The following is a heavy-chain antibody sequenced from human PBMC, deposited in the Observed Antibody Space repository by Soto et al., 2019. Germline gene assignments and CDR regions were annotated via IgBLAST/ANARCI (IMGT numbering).Heavy chain of an antibody. J-gene: IGHJ4*02. V-gene: IGHV4-61*01. CDR3: ARLGYYGSGSYYPHIDY. Sequence: TSETLSLTCTVSGGSVSSGSYYWSWIRQPPGKGLEWIGYIYYSGSTNYNPSLKSRVTISVDTSKNQFSLKLSSVTAADTAVYYCARLGYYGSGSYYPHIDYWGQGTLVTVSS. CDR1: GGSVSSGSYY. CDR2: IYYSGST. D-gene: IGHD3-10*01.